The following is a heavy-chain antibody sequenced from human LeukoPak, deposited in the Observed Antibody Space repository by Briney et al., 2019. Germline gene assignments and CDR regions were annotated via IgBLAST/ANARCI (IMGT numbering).Heavy chain of an antibody. Sequence: SETLSLTCTVSGGSISSSGYYWGWIRQPPGKGLEWIGSIYSSGSTYYNPSLKSRVTISVDTSKNQFSLKLSSVTAADTAVYYCATTSYYYDSPDYWGQGTLVTVSS. CDR3: ATTSYYYDSPDY. D-gene: IGHD3-22*01. J-gene: IGHJ4*02. CDR1: GGSISSSGYY. V-gene: IGHV4-39*01. CDR2: IYSSGST.